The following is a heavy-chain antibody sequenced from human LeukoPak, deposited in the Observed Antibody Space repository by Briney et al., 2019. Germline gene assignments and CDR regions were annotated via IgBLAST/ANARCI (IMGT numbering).Heavy chain of an antibody. Sequence: GRSLRLSCAASGFTFSSYGMHWVRQAPGKGLEWVAVISYDGSNKYYADSVKGRFTISRDNSKNTLYLQMNSLRAEDTAVYYCARDALAYCGGDCYSYYFDYWGQGTLVTVSS. CDR1: GFTFSSYG. CDR2: ISYDGSNK. J-gene: IGHJ4*02. V-gene: IGHV3-30*03. D-gene: IGHD2-21*02. CDR3: ARDALAYCGGDCYSYYFDY.